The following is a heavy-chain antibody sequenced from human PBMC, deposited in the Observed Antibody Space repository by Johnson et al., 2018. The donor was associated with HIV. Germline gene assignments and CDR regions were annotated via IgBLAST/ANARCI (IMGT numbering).Heavy chain of an antibody. CDR1: GFTFSSYA. CDR2: ISYDGSNK. Sequence: QVQLVESGGGVVQPGRSLRLSCAASGFTFSSYAMHWVRQAPGKGLECVAVISYDGSNKYYADSVKGRFTISRDNSKNTLYLQMNSLRTEDTALYYCAKAESNYGRAFGIWGQGTMVTVSS. V-gene: IGHV3-30*04. J-gene: IGHJ3*02. CDR3: AKAESNYGRAFGI. D-gene: IGHD5-24*01.